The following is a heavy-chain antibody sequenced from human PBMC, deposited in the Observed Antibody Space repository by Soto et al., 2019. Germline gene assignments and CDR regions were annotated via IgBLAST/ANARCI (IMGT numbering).Heavy chain of an antibody. CDR2: IYAGTIT. CDR1: WITVSSYY. J-gene: IGHJ4*02. D-gene: IGHD3-22*01. Sequence: GGSLRISCSVSWITVSSYYMSWVRQAAGKGLEWVSVIYAGTITYYADSVKGRFTIYRDNSKNTLNLEMNSLRVEDTAAYYCARIPYDKSGTFFVFWVQGTLVTVSS. V-gene: IGHV3-53*01. CDR3: ARIPYDKSGTFFVF.